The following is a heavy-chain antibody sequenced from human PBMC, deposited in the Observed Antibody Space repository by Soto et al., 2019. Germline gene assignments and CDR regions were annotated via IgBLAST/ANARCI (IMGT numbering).Heavy chain of an antibody. CDR3: SRSLNS. J-gene: IGHJ4*02. CDR1: GFTFSTYW. CDR2: INQDGSEK. Sequence: GGSLRLSFSASGFTFSTYWMDWVRQTPGKGLEWVANINQDGSEKNYVDSVKGRFTIYRDNAKNTLYLRMSSLTAEDSALYYCSRSLNSWGQGTLVSVS. V-gene: IGHV3-7*01.